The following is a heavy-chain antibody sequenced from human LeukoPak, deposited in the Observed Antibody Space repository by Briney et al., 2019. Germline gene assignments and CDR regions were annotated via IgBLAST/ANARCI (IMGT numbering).Heavy chain of an antibody. CDR2: ISGSGGST. Sequence: PGASLRLSCAASGFTFSSYAMSWVRQAPGKGLEWVSAISGSGGSTYYADSVKGRFTISRDNSKNTLYLRMNSLRAEDTAVYYCAKDHAPSSGSFDYWGQGTLVTVSS. J-gene: IGHJ4*02. CDR1: GFTFSSYA. D-gene: IGHD6-19*01. CDR3: AKDHAPSSGSFDY. V-gene: IGHV3-23*01.